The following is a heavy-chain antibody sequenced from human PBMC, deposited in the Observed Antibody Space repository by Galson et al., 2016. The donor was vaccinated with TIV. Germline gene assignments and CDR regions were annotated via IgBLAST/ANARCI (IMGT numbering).Heavy chain of an antibody. V-gene: IGHV3-23*01. J-gene: IGHJ4*02. Sequence: SLRLSCAASAFTFSNYAMSWVRQAPGKGLEWVSVISASGGSTYYADSVKGRFTISRDSSKNTLHLQMNSLRADDTAIYYWARGGKWPMDYGIFDYWGQGTLVTVSS. CDR2: ISASGGST. CDR1: AFTFSNYA. D-gene: IGHD4-17*01. CDR3: ARGGKWPMDYGIFDY.